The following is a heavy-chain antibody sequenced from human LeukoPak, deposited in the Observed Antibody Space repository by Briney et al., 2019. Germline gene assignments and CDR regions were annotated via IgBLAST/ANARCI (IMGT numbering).Heavy chain of an antibody. CDR3: ARRPGTRSDAFDI. J-gene: IGHJ3*02. CDR2: IYYSGST. CDR1: GGSISSSSYY. V-gene: IGHV4-39*01. D-gene: IGHD6-13*01. Sequence: SETLSLTCTVSGGSISSSSYYWGWIRQPPGKGLEWIGSIYYSGSTYYNPSLKSRVTISVDTSKNQFSLKLSSVTAADTAVYYCARRPGTRSDAFDIWGQGTMVTVSS.